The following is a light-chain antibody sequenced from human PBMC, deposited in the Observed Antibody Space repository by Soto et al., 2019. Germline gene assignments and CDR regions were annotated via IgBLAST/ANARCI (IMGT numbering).Light chain of an antibody. CDR1: QSVTSSY. CDR2: GAS. V-gene: IGKV3-20*01. CDR3: QHYGSSPFT. J-gene: IGKJ3*01. Sequence: EIVLTQSPGTLSLSPGERATLSCRASQSVTSSYLAWYQQKPGQAPRLLVYGASSRATGIPDRFSGSGSGPDLTLTIRRVEPEDFAVYYCQHYGSSPFTFGTGTRVAIK.